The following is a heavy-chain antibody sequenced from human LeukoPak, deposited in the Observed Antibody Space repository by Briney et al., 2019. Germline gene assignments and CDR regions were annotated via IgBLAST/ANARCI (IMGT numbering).Heavy chain of an antibody. CDR3: ARPSPYCGGDCYFDY. V-gene: IGHV5-51*01. D-gene: IGHD2-21*01. CDR2: IYPGDSDT. Sequence: GESLKISCKGSGYSFTSYWIGWVRQMPGKGLEWMGIIYPGDSDTRYSPSFQGQVTISADKSISTAYLQWSSLKTSDTAMYYCARPSPYCGGDCYFDYWGQGILVTVSS. CDR1: GYSFTSYW. J-gene: IGHJ4*02.